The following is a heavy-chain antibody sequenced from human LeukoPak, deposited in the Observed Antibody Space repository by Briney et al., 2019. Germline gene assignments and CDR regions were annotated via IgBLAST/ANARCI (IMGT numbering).Heavy chain of an antibody. D-gene: IGHD1-1*01. CDR3: AKDLSNWNGIDAFDI. V-gene: IGHV3-23*01. J-gene: IGHJ3*02. CDR2: ISGSGGST. Sequence: PGGSLRLSCAASGFTFSSYGMSWVRQAPGKGLEWVSAISGSGGSTYYADSVKGRFTISRDNSKNTLYLQMNSLRAEDTAVYYCAKDLSNWNGIDAFDIWGQGTMVTVSS. CDR1: GFTFSSYG.